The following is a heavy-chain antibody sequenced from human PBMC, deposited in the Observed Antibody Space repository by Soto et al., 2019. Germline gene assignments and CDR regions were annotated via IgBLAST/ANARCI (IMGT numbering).Heavy chain of an antibody. J-gene: IGHJ5*02. D-gene: IGHD2-21*02. Sequence: ASVKVSCKSSGYNFIAYYIYWVRQAPGQGPEWMGMINPSIGATNIAQKFQGRITVTSDSSTNTAYLQLSSLRSEDAAVYYCAKYCGGDCRNLDAWGQGTRVTVSS. CDR2: INPSIGAT. V-gene: IGHV1-46*01. CDR3: AKYCGGDCRNLDA. CDR1: GYNFIAYY.